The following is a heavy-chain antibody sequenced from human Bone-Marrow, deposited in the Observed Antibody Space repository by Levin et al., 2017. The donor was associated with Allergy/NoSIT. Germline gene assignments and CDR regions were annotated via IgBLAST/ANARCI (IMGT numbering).Heavy chain of an antibody. J-gene: IGHJ5*02. Sequence: SGPTLVKPTETLTLTCTFSGFSLSTGGLGVGWIRQTPGKALEWLALIYWDNDKRYSPSLKNRLTISKDTSKNQVVLTMTNMDPVDTATYYCAHRPTQSHSGWYPNWFAPWGQGTLVTVAS. V-gene: IGHV2-5*02. CDR1: GFSLSTGGLG. CDR3: AHRPTQSHSGWYPNWFAP. D-gene: IGHD6-19*01. CDR2: IYWDNDK.